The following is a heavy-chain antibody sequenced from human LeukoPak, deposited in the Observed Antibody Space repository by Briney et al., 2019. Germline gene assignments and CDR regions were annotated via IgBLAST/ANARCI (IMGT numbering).Heavy chain of an antibody. CDR2: INSDGSST. CDR3: ARVMETWQYYILTGYYRERDRYFDY. V-gene: IGHV3-74*01. J-gene: IGHJ4*02. D-gene: IGHD3-9*01. CDR1: GFTFSSYW. Sequence: GGSLRLSCAASGFTFSSYWMHWVRQAPGKGLVWVSRINSDGSSTSYADSVKGRFTNYRDNAKSRVYLQVNRLRAQYTAVYNCARVMETWQYYILTGYYRERDRYFDYWGQGTLVTVSS.